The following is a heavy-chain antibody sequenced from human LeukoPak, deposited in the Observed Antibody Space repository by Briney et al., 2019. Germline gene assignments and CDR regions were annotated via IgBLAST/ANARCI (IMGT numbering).Heavy chain of an antibody. CDR2: ISWNSGSI. J-gene: IGHJ4*02. D-gene: IGHD3-22*01. CDR3: AKGTYYYDSSGYYYGPSYYFDY. V-gene: IGHV3-9*01. CDR1: GFTFDDYA. Sequence: GRSLRLSCAASGFTFDDYAMHWVRQAPGKGLEWVSGISWNSGSIGYADSVKGRFTISRDNAKNSLYLQMNSLRAEDTALYYCAKGTYYYDSSGYYYGPSYYFDYWGQGTLVTVSS.